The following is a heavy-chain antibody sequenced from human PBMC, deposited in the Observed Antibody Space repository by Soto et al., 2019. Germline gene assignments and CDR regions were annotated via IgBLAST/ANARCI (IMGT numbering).Heavy chain of an antibody. J-gene: IGHJ4*02. CDR3: AKGGSISEGRWTLVD. CDR1: GGSFSDFY. D-gene: IGHD3-10*01. V-gene: IGHV4-34*01. Sequence: QAQLQQWGAGLLKPSETLSLTCAAYGGSFSDFYWSWIRQTPGKGLEWIGEINHSGTTNYNQSLKSRVTMSVDTSKRQFSLKLSSLTAADTAVYYCAKGGSISEGRWTLVDWGQGTLVTVSS. CDR2: INHSGTT.